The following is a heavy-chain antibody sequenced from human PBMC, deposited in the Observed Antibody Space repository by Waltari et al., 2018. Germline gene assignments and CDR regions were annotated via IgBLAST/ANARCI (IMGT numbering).Heavy chain of an antibody. V-gene: IGHV4-34*01. CDR3: ARQQSYYDSSGYYRPYNWFDP. Sequence: QVQLQQWGAGLLKPSETLSLTCAVYGGSFSGYYWSWIRQPPGKGLGWIGEINHSGSTNYNPSLKSRVTISVDTSKNQFSLKLSSVTAADTAVYYCARQQSYYDSSGYYRPYNWFDPWGQGTLVTVSS. D-gene: IGHD3-22*01. CDR2: INHSGST. J-gene: IGHJ5*02. CDR1: GGSFSGYY.